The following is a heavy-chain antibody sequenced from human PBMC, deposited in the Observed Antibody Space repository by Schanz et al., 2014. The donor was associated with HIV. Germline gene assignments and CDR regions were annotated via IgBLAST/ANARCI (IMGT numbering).Heavy chain of an antibody. J-gene: IGHJ3*01. CDR3: XXAGLWYNAGDFYGSAFDV. Sequence: QVRLAQSGAEVKRPGALVTVSCSAVGSTFPDIDINWVRRAAGQGLEWMAWINPKSGNTGYAQRXXXXXHVTMSTSKRTIXXXLSGLTSEDTAVXXXXXAGLWYNAGDFYGSAFDVWGPGTAVTVSS. D-gene: IGHD2-21*01. V-gene: IGHV1-8*01. CDR1: GSTFPDID. CDR2: INPKSGNT.